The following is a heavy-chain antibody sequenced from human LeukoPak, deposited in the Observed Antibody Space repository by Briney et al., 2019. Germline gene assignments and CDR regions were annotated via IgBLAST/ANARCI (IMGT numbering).Heavy chain of an antibody. CDR2: INQDESEK. CDR3: ARGDWGPYY. V-gene: IGHV3-7*01. Sequence: GGSLRLSCAASGFTFSSYWMTWVRQAPGKGLEWVANINQDESEKYYVDSVKGRFTTSRDNAKNSLYLQMNSLRAEDTALYYCARGDWGPYYWGQGTLVTVSS. J-gene: IGHJ4*02. D-gene: IGHD7-27*01. CDR1: GFTFSSYW.